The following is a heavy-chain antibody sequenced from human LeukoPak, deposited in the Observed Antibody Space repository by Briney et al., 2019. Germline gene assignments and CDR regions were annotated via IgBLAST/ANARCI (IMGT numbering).Heavy chain of an antibody. CDR3: AREYYDILTGYDY. CDR1: GFAFSSYE. Sequence: GGSLRLSCAASGFAFSSYEMNWVRQAPGKGLEWVSYISSSGSTIYYADSVKGRFTISRDNAKNSLHLQMNSLRAEDTAVYYCAREYYDILTGYDYWGQGTLVTVSS. CDR2: ISSSGSTI. V-gene: IGHV3-48*03. D-gene: IGHD3-9*01. J-gene: IGHJ4*02.